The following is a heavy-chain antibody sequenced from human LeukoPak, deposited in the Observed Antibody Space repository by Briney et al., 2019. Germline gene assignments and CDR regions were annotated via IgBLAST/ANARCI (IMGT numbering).Heavy chain of an antibody. Sequence: SETLSLTCTVSGGSISSSSYYWGWIRQPPGKGLEWIGSIYYSGSTYYNPSLKSRVTISVDTSKNQFSLELSSVTAADTAVYYYARHSSGWYMKYFQHWGQGTLVTVSS. J-gene: IGHJ1*01. CDR2: IYYSGST. D-gene: IGHD6-19*01. V-gene: IGHV4-39*01. CDR1: GGSISSSSYY. CDR3: ARHSSGWYMKYFQH.